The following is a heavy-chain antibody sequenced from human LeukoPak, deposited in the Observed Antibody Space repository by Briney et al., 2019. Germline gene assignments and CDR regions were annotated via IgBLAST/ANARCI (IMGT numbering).Heavy chain of an antibody. CDR2: IYTSGST. CDR1: GGSISSYY. J-gene: IGHJ6*02. V-gene: IGHV4-4*07. CDR3: ARDKPYYGSGSPLLERGMDV. D-gene: IGHD3-10*01. Sequence: SETLSLTCTVSGGSISSYYWSWIRPPAGKGLEWIGRIYTSGSTNYNPSLKSRVTMPVDTSKNQFSLKLSSVTAADTAVYYCARDKPYYGSGSPLLERGMDVWGQGTTVTVSS.